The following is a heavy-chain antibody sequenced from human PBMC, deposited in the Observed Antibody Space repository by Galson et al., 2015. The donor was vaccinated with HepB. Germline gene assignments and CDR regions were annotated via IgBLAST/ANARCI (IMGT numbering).Heavy chain of an antibody. V-gene: IGHV3-64*01. Sequence: SLRLSCAASGFTFSDYAMHWVRQAPGKGLEYVSAITDNGGSTYYAMSVKGRFTISRDNSKNTLYLQMGSLRAEDMAVYYCARDRGLLGTPAGRVNQGWFDPWGQGTLVTVSS. CDR2: ITDNGGST. J-gene: IGHJ5*02. CDR3: ARDRGLLGTPAGRVNQGWFDP. D-gene: IGHD4-23*01. CDR1: GFTFSDYA.